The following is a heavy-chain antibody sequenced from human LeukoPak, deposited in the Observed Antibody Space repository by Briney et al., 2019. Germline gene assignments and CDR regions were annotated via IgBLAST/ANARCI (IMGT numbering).Heavy chain of an antibody. Sequence: PSETLSLTCTVSGGSISSYLWSWIRQPPGKGLEWIGYIYYSGSANYNSHSGSANYNPSLKSRVIISVDTSKNHISLNLSSVTAADTALYYCARGAHSGSYHHFDYWGQGTLVTVSS. V-gene: IGHV4-59*01. CDR3: ARGAHSGSYHHFDY. CDR1: GGSISSYL. J-gene: IGHJ4*02. D-gene: IGHD1-26*01. CDR2: IYYSGSANYNSHSGSA.